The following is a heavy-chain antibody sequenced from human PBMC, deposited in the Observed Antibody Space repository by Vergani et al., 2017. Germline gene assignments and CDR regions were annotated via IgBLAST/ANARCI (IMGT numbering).Heavy chain of an antibody. CDR2: IIPIFGTA. V-gene: IGHV1-69*12. D-gene: IGHD2-15*01. CDR1: GGTFSSYA. Sequence: QVQLVQSGAEVKKPGSSVKVSCKASGGTFSSYAISWVRQAPGQGLEWMGGIIPIFGTANYEQKFQGRVTITADESTSTAYMELSSLRSEDTAVYYCAREGVGYCSGGSCNWFDPWGQGTLVTVSS. J-gene: IGHJ5*02. CDR3: AREGVGYCSGGSCNWFDP.